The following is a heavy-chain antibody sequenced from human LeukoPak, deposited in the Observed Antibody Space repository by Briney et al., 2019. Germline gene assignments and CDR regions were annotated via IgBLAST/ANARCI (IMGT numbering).Heavy chain of an antibody. CDR2: IYYSGST. D-gene: IGHD2-21*02. J-gene: IGHJ3*02. V-gene: IGHV4-59*12. Sequence: PSETLSLTCTVSGGSISSYYWSWIRQPPGKGLEWIGYIYYSGSTNYNPSLKSRVTISVDTSKNQFSLKLSSVTAADTAVYYCASYCGGDCSQPDDAFDIWGQGTMVTVSS. CDR1: GGSISSYY. CDR3: ASYCGGDCSQPDDAFDI.